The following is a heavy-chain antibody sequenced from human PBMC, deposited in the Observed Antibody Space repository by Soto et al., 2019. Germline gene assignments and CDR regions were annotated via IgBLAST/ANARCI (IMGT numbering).Heavy chain of an antibody. J-gene: IGHJ5*02. CDR2: IGAYNANT. Sequence: GASVKVSCRASGYTFTSYGISWVRQAPGQGLEWMGWIGAYNANTNYAQKLQGRVTMTTDTSTSTAYMELRNLRSDDKSVYYCERDGETDSSRWYHPYNWFDPWGQRTPVAVSS. D-gene: IGHD6-13*01. CDR3: ERDGETDSSRWYHPYNWFDP. CDR1: GYTFTSYG. V-gene: IGHV1-18*04.